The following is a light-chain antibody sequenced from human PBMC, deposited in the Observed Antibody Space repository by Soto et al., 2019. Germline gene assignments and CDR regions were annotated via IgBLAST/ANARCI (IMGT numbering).Light chain of an antibody. Sequence: EMVLTQSPGTLSLSPGDRGTLSCRASQSVSNDYLAWFQQKPGQAPRLLIYDISNRATGIPARFSGSGSGTDFTLTISSLEPEDFAVYYCQQRNYWQVTFGQGTRLEI. V-gene: IGKV3D-11*02. CDR3: QQRNYWQVT. CDR2: DIS. J-gene: IGKJ5*01. CDR1: QSVSNDY.